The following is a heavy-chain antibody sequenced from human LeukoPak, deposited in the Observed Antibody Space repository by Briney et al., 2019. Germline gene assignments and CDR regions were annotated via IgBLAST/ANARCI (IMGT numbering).Heavy chain of an antibody. CDR2: IIPIFGTA. J-gene: IGHJ4*02. CDR3: ARGSITMVRGVIPDY. D-gene: IGHD3-10*01. V-gene: IGHV1-69*01. CDR1: GGTFSSYA. Sequence: EASVKVSCKASGGTFSSYAISWVRQAPGQGLEWMGGIIPIFGTANYAQKFQGRVTITADESTSTAYMELSSLRSEDTAVYYCARGSITMVRGVIPDYWGQGTLVTVSS.